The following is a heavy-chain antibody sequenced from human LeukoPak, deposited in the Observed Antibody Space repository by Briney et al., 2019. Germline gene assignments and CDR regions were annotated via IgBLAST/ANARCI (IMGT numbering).Heavy chain of an antibody. CDR3: AKFAYRNGPIRSDY. CDR2: ISSSSGYI. J-gene: IGHJ4*02. V-gene: IGHV3-21*01. D-gene: IGHD5-18*01. CDR1: GFSFSSYS. Sequence: GGSLRLSCAATGFSFSSYSMNWVRQAPGKGPEWVSFISSSSGYIYYADSLKGRFTLSRDNAKNSLYLQMNSLRVEDTAVYYCAKFAYRNGPIRSDYWGREPWSPSSQ.